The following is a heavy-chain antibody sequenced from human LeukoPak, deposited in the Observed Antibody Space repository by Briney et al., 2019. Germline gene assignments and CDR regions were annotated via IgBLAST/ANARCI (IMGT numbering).Heavy chain of an antibody. CDR3: ARVFGDPTHFDY. CDR1: GFTFSSYA. J-gene: IGHJ4*02. V-gene: IGHV3-30-3*01. D-gene: IGHD3-10*02. Sequence: GRSLRLSCAASGFTFSSYAMNWVRQAPGRGLEWVSDISYDGSNKYYADSVKGRFTVSRDKSKNTLYQQMNSLRVEDTAVYFCARVFGDPTHFDYWGQGTLVTVSS. CDR2: ISYDGSNK.